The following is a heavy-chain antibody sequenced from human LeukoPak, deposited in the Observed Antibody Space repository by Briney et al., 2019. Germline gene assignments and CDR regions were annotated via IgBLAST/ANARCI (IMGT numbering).Heavy chain of an antibody. V-gene: IGHV1-18*01. D-gene: IGHD3-22*01. J-gene: IGHJ4*02. CDR2: SSAYNGNT. Sequence: ASVKVSCKASGYTFTSYGICWVRQAPGQGLEWMGWSSAYNGNTNYAQKLQGRVTMTTDTSTSTAYMELRSLRSDDTAVYYCARDRGSLSSYYYDSSGYYPFDYWGQGTLVTVSS. CDR3: ARDRGSLSSYYYDSSGYYPFDY. CDR1: GYTFTSYG.